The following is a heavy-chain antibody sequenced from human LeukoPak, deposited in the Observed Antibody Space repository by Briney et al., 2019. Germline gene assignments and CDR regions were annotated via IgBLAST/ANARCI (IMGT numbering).Heavy chain of an antibody. D-gene: IGHD6-19*01. J-gene: IGHJ6*04. Sequence: SETLSLTCTISGGSISSYYWNWIRQPPGKGLEWIGYIYYSGSTSYNPSLKSRVTISVDTSKNQFSLKLSSVTAADTAVYHCARGSSSGWFLGDVWGKGTTVTVSS. CDR1: GGSISSYY. CDR3: ARGSSSGWFLGDV. V-gene: IGHV4-59*01. CDR2: IYYSGST.